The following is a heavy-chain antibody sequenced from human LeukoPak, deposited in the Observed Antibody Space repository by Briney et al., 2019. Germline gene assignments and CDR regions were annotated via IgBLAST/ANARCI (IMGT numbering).Heavy chain of an antibody. CDR3: AKGSGYDTDFDY. Sequence: PGGSLRLSCAASGFTFSSYAMSWVRQAPGKGLEWVSTISESGGSTYYADSVKGRFTISRDNSKNTLYLQMNSLRAEDTAVYYCAKGSGYDTDFDYWGQGTLVTVSS. D-gene: IGHD3-9*01. CDR2: ISESGGST. V-gene: IGHV3-23*01. J-gene: IGHJ4*02. CDR1: GFTFSSYA.